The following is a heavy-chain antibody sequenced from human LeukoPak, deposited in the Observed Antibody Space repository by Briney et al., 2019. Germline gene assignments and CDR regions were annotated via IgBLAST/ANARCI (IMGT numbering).Heavy chain of an antibody. J-gene: IGHJ5*02. Sequence: GGSLRLSCAASGFTFSSYAMHWVRQAPGKGLEWVAVISYDGSNKYYADSVKGRFTISRDNSKNTLYLQMNSLRAQDTAVYYCARDSGFDPWGQGTLVTVSS. CDR2: ISYDGSNK. CDR1: GFTFSSYA. V-gene: IGHV3-30*04. CDR3: ARDSGFDP.